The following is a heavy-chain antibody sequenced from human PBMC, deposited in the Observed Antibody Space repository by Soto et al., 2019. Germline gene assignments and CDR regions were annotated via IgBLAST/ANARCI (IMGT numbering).Heavy chain of an antibody. CDR2: IYPGDSDT. Sequence: PGESLKISCKGSGYSFTSYWIGWVRQLPGKGLEWMGIIYPGDSDTRYSPSFQGQVTISADKSISTAYLQWSSLKASDTAMYYCARQKYQAPGTSCFDPWGQGTLVTVSS. D-gene: IGHD2-2*01. CDR3: ARQKYQAPGTSCFDP. J-gene: IGHJ5*02. CDR1: GYSFTSYW. V-gene: IGHV5-51*01.